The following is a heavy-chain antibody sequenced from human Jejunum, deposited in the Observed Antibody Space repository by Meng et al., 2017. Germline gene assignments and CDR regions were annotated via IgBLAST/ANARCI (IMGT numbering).Heavy chain of an antibody. CDR3: ARGQQVDRGDY. J-gene: IGHJ4*02. CDR1: GFTVSSTY. Sequence: EVQLVESGGGWVQPGGSLRLSCAASGFTVSSTYMSWVRQAPGKGLEWVSVLYAGGSTYYADSVKGRFTISRDNSKNTLFLQMNTLRAEDTAVYYCARGQQVDRGDYWGQGTLVTVSS. D-gene: IGHD6-13*01. V-gene: IGHV3-53*01. CDR2: LYAGGST.